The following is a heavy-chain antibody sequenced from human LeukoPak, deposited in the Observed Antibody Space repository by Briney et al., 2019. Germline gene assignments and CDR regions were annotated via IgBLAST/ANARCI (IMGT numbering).Heavy chain of an antibody. CDR3: AALNYYYGMDV. V-gene: IGHV4-61*01. Sequence: SETLSLTCTVSGGSVSSGSYYWSWIRQPPGKGLEWIGEINHSGSTNYNPSLKSRVTISVDTSKNQFSLKLSSVTAADTAVYYCAALNYYYGMDVWGQGTTVTVSS. CDR2: INHSGST. CDR1: GGSVSSGSYY. J-gene: IGHJ6*02.